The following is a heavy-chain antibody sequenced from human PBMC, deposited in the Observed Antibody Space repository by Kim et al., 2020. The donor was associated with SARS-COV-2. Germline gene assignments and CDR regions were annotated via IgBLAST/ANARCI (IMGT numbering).Heavy chain of an antibody. D-gene: IGHD6-6*01. CDR2: INAGNGNT. J-gene: IGHJ5*02. Sequence: ASVKVSCKASGYTFTSYAMHWVRQAPGQRLEWMGWINAGNGNTKYSQKFQGRVTITRDTSASTAYMELRSLRSEDTAVYYCARNYRTEYSSSSQSLGFWWFDPWGQGTLVTVSS. CDR1: GYTFTSYA. V-gene: IGHV1-3*01. CDR3: ARNYRTEYSSSSQSLGFWWFDP.